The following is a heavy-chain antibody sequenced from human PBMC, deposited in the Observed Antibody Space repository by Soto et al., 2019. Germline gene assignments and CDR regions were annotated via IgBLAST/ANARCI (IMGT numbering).Heavy chain of an antibody. Sequence: ASVKVSCKASGYTFTGYYIHWVRQAPGQRLEWMGYINPNSGGPNYAQKFHGRVTMTRDTSISTAYMELGSLRSDDTAVYYCARDYWSGDRYYYGMDVWGQGTTVTVSS. D-gene: IGHD3-3*01. CDR1: GYTFTGYY. J-gene: IGHJ6*02. CDR2: INPNSGGP. CDR3: ARDYWSGDRYYYGMDV. V-gene: IGHV1-2*02.